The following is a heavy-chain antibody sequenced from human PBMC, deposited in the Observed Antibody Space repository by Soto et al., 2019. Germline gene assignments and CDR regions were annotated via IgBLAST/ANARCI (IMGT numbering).Heavy chain of an antibody. V-gene: IGHV4-30-4*01. CDR2: IYYSGST. D-gene: IGHD3-10*01. CDR1: GGSISSGDYY. CDR3: ARGVVREGYLFDP. Sequence: SETLSLTCTVSGGSISSGDYYWSWIRQPPWKGLEWIGYIYYSGSTYYNPSLKSRVTISVDTSKNQFSLKLSSVTAADTAVYYCARGVVREGYLFDPWGQGXLVTVYS. J-gene: IGHJ5*02.